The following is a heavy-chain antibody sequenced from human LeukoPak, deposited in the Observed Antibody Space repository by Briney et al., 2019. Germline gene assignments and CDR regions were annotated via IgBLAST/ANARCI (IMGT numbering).Heavy chain of an antibody. Sequence: GGSLRLSCAASGFTFSSYSMNWVRQAPGKGLEWVSSISSTSSYIYYAASVKGRFTISRDNAKSSLYLQMNSLRAEDTAVYYCAKDYTVTTTFRLYVAFDIWGQGTMVTVSS. CDR1: GFTFSSYS. V-gene: IGHV3-21*04. D-gene: IGHD4-17*01. J-gene: IGHJ3*02. CDR3: AKDYTVTTTFRLYVAFDI. CDR2: ISSTSSYI.